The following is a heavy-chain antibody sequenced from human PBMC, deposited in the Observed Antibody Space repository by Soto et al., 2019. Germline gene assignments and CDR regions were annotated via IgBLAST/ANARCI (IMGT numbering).Heavy chain of an antibody. CDR3: FRGGVTSRTFDY. CDR2: IFPDDSDT. V-gene: IGHV5-51*01. CDR1: GYIIKNYW. J-gene: IGHJ4*02. D-gene: IGHD3-16*01. Sequence: RGESLKISCKASGYIIKNYWIGWVRQMPGQGLEWMGIIFPDDSDTRYSPSFQGHVTISVDKSISTAYVQWSGLKASDSAIYYCFRGGVTSRTFDYWGQGTLVTVSS.